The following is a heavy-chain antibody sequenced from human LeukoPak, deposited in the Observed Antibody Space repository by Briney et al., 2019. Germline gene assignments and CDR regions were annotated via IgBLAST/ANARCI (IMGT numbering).Heavy chain of an antibody. V-gene: IGHV4-4*02. Sequence: PSETLSLTCAVSGSSISSSNWWSWVRQPPGKGLEWIGEIYHSGSTYYNPSLKSRVTISVDTSKNQFSLKLSSVTAADTAVYYCARAPRIAVAGTGAFDIWGQGTMVTVSS. CDR1: GSSISSSNW. J-gene: IGHJ3*02. CDR3: ARAPRIAVAGTGAFDI. CDR2: IYHSGST. D-gene: IGHD6-19*01.